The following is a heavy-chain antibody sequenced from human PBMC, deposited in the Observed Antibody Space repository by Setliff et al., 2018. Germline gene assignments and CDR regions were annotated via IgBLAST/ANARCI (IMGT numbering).Heavy chain of an antibody. J-gene: IGHJ6*03. Sequence: SETLSLTCTVYGGSLSNYYWSWIRQPPGKGLEWIGYIYNSGSTNYNPSLKSRVTISVDTSKNQISLKLTSVTAADTAVYYCARANKKLDYYYYYYMDVWGKGTTVTVSS. CDR2: IYNSGST. CDR1: GGSLSNYY. CDR3: ARANKKLDYYYYYYMDV. D-gene: IGHD1-1*01. V-gene: IGHV4-59*01.